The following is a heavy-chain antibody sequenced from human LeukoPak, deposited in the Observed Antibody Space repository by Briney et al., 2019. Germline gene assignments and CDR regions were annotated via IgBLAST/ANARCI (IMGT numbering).Heavy chain of an antibody. V-gene: IGHV4-34*01. J-gene: IGHJ6*02. CDR3: ARGGYSYGYGYYYGMDV. CDR1: GGSISSETYY. D-gene: IGHD5-18*01. CDR2: INHSGST. Sequence: PSETLSLTFTVSGGSISSETYYWSWIRQPPGKGLEWIGEINHSGSTNYNPSLKSRVTISVDTSKNQFSLKLSSVTAADTAVYYCARGGYSYGYGYYYGMDVWGQGTTVTVSS.